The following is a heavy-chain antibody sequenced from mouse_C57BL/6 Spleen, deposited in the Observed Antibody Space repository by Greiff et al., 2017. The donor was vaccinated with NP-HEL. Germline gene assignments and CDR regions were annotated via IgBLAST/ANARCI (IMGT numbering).Heavy chain of an antibody. Sequence: VQLVESGAELVRPGASVKLSCKASGYTFTDYYINWVKQRPGQGLEWIARIYPGSGNTYYNEKFKGKATLTAENSSSTAYMQLSSLTSEDSAVYFCARGRSGAWFAYWGQGTLVTVSA. CDR3: ARGRSGAWFAY. V-gene: IGHV1-76*01. CDR1: GYTFTDYY. J-gene: IGHJ3*01. D-gene: IGHD1-1*01. CDR2: IYPGSGNT.